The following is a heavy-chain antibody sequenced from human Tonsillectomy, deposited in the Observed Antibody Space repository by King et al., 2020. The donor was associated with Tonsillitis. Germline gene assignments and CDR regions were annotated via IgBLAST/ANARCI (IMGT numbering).Heavy chain of an antibody. CDR2: IFSNDEK. J-gene: IGHJ6*03. Sequence: VTVKESGPVLVKPTETLTLTCTVSGFSINNPRMGGSWICQPPGKALEWLAHIFSNDEKSYSTSLKNRLTISKDTSKSQVVLAMTNVDTVDTATYYCARIMGARYLGWHYYMAVWGNGTTVTVSS. CDR1: GFSINNPRMG. D-gene: IGHD3-16*01. V-gene: IGHV2-26*01. CDR3: ARIMGARYLGWHYYMAV.